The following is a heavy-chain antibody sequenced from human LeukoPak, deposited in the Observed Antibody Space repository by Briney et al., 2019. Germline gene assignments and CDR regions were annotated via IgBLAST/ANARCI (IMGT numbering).Heavy chain of an antibody. J-gene: IGHJ4*02. Sequence: ASVKVSCKASGGTFSSYAISWVRQAPGQGLEWMGWISAYNGNTNYAQKLQGRVTMTTDTSTSTAYMELRSLRSDDTAVYYCARTRSPVGASDRNDYWGQGTLVTVSS. D-gene: IGHD1-26*01. CDR2: ISAYNGNT. CDR1: GGTFSSYA. V-gene: IGHV1-18*01. CDR3: ARTRSPVGASDRNDY.